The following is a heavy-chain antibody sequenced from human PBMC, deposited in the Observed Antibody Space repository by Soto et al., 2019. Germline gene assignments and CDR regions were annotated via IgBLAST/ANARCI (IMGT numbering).Heavy chain of an antibody. Sequence: GGSLRLSCAVSGFTFSNYAMHWVRQAPGKGLEWVAMISYDVTNKNYADSVKGRFTVSRDNSKNTLYLQMNSLRAGDTAVYYCAKGSYSGIYSDFDYWGQGTLVTVSS. J-gene: IGHJ4*02. CDR2: ISYDVTNK. V-gene: IGHV3-30*18. CDR3: AKGSYSGIYSDFDY. CDR1: GFTFSNYA. D-gene: IGHD1-26*01.